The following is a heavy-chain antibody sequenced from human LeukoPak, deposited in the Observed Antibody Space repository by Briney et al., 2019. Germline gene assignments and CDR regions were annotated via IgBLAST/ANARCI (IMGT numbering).Heavy chain of an antibody. V-gene: IGHV4-59*11. Sequence: PSKTLSLTCTVSGGSISHHFWGWIRQPPGKGLDWIGYISYSGSANYNPSLKSRVTISLDTSKNQFSLRLTSVNSADSAVYYCARVSVASADRGHFDYWGQGTLVTVSS. D-gene: IGHD6-13*01. CDR1: GGSISHHF. CDR3: ARVSVASADRGHFDY. J-gene: IGHJ4*02. CDR2: ISYSGSA.